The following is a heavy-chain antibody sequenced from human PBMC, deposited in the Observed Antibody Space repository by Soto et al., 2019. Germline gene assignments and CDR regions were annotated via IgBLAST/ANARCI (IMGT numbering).Heavy chain of an antibody. CDR3: ALVVGLYCGGVCSMHYFDY. J-gene: IGHJ4*02. Sequence: QVQLVQSGAEVKKPGSSVKVSCKASGGSFSSSAISWVRQAPGQGLEWMGGIIPIFDTANYAQKFQGRVTITADESTTTASMELSSLRSEDTAVYYCALVVGLYCGGVCSMHYFDYWGQGTLVTVSS. CDR1: GGSFSSSA. CDR2: IIPIFDTA. D-gene: IGHD2-21*02. V-gene: IGHV1-69*01.